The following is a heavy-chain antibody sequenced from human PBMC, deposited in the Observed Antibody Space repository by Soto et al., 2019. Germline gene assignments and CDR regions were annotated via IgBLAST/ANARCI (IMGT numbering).Heavy chain of an antibody. Sequence: QEQLVESGGGVVQPGRSLRLSCAASGFSFSSYAMHWVRQAPGKGLEWVALIWHDGSTTSYADSVKGRFTISRDNSKNTNYLQRNNRGAEAPAVYSCAREVETTKANYYSSGRAVWARGTPVTV. CDR1: GFSFSSYA. V-gene: IGHV3-33*01. D-gene: IGHD5-18*01. J-gene: IGHJ6*02. CDR3: AREVETTKANYYSSGRAV. CDR2: IWHDGSTT.